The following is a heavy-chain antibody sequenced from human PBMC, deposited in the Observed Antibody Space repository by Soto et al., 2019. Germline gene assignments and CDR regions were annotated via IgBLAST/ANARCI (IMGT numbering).Heavy chain of an antibody. Sequence: PGESLKISCKGSGYIFKMYWIGWVRQVPGKGLEWMGIINPGDSDTRDSPSFRGQVTISVDKSISTAYLQWSSLKASDTAVYYCARHGALLNGGGNYPVDGKDVWGQGTTVTVSS. CDR1: GYIFKMYW. V-gene: IGHV5-51*01. CDR3: ARHGALLNGGGNYPVDGKDV. J-gene: IGHJ6*02. D-gene: IGHD3-22*01. CDR2: INPGDSDT.